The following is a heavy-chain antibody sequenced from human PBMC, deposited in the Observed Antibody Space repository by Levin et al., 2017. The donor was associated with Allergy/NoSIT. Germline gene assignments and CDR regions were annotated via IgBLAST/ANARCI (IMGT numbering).Heavy chain of an antibody. CDR1: GFTFSDSY. CDR2: ISGSSYYT. J-gene: IGHJ4*02. V-gene: IGHV3-11*05. Sequence: LSLPCAASGFTFSDSYMSWIRQAPGKGLEWVSYISGSSYYTNYADSVKGRFTISRDNAKNSLYLQMNSLRAEDTAVYYCARDSTYDYWGQGTLVTVSS. CDR3: ARDSTYDY. D-gene: IGHD6-13*01.